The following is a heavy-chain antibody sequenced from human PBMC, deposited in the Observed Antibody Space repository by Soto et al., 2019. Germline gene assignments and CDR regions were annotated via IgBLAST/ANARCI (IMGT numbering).Heavy chain of an antibody. CDR1: GGTFSSYA. CDR3: ARLRPRSGWFDP. Sequence: ASVKVSCKASGGTFSSYAISWVRQAPGQGLEWMGGIIPIFGTANYAQKFQGRVTITADESTSTAYMELSSLRSEYTAVYYCARLRPRSGWFDPWGQGTLVTVSS. D-gene: IGHD1-26*01. V-gene: IGHV1-69*13. CDR2: IIPIFGTA. J-gene: IGHJ5*02.